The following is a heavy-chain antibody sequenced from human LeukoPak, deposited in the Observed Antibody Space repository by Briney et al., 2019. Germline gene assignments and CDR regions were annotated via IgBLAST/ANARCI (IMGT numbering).Heavy chain of an antibody. J-gene: IGHJ4*02. Sequence: GGSLRLSCAASRFTFSTYWMAWVRHAPEKGLEWVANINQDGSEKYYVDSVKGRFTMSRDNAKNSLYLQMNSRRAEDTAVYYCARDEGYYGDYEGFDYWGQGTLVTVSS. D-gene: IGHD4-17*01. CDR1: RFTFSTYW. CDR2: INQDGSEK. CDR3: ARDEGYYGDYEGFDY. V-gene: IGHV3-7*01.